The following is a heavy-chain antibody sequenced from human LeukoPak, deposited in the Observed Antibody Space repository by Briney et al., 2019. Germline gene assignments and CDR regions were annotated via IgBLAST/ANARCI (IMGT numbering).Heavy chain of an antibody. CDR3: ATLDRGGFDY. Sequence: PSETLSLTCTVSGGSISSSSYYWGWIRQPPGKGLEWIGSMYYSGSTYYNPSLKSRVTISVDTSKNHFSLKLSSVTAADTAVYYCATLDRGGFDYWGQGTLVTVSS. CDR2: MYYSGST. J-gene: IGHJ4*02. CDR1: GGSISSSSYY. V-gene: IGHV4-39*02. D-gene: IGHD3-22*01.